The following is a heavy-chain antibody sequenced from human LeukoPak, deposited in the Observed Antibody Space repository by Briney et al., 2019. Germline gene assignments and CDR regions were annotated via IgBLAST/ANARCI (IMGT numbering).Heavy chain of an antibody. V-gene: IGHV1-69*05. CDR1: GGTFSSYA. D-gene: IGHD6-6*01. CDR2: IIPIFGTA. CDR3: AREGDSSSLMDV. J-gene: IGHJ6*03. Sequence: ASVKVSCKASGGTFSSYAISWVRQAPGQGPEWMGGIIPIFGTANYAQKFQGRVTITTDESTSTAYMELSSLRSEDTAVYYCAREGDSSSLMDVWGKGTTVTVSS.